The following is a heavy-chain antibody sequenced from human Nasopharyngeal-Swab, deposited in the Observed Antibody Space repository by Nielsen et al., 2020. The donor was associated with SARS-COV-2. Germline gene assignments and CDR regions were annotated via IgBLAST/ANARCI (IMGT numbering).Heavy chain of an antibody. V-gene: IGHV4-59*01. J-gene: IGHJ4*02. Sequence: SETRSLTCTVSGGSISRYYGSWIRQPPGKGLEWIGYIYYSGSTNYNPSLKSRVTISVDTSKNQFSLKLSTVTAADTAVYYCARILTILGVVASYYFDYWGQGTLVTVSS. CDR3: ARILTILGVVASYYFDY. CDR1: GGSISRYY. D-gene: IGHD3-3*01. CDR2: IYYSGST.